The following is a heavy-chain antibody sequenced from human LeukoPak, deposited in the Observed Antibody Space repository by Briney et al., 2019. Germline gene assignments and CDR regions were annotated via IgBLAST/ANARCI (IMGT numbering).Heavy chain of an antibody. D-gene: IGHD1-1*01. V-gene: IGHV3-7*01. CDR2: IKKDGRAK. CDR1: GFSFISYG. J-gene: IGHJ4*02. Sequence: PGGSLRLSCAASGFSFISYGMSWVRQAPGKGLEWVANIKKDGRAKNYGDSVKGRFTISRDNAKNSLYLQLNSLRAEDTAVYYCAGCAGNSCYFDYWGQGTLVSVSS. CDR3: AGCAGNSCYFDY.